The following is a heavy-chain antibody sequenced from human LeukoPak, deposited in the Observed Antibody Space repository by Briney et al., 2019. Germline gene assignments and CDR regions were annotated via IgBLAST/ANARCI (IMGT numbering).Heavy chain of an antibody. J-gene: IGHJ5*02. V-gene: IGHV3-7*05. CDR2: IKQDGGEK. D-gene: IGHD6-19*01. Sequence: GGSLRLSCAASGFTFSSYWMSWVRQAPGKGLEWVANIKQDGGEKYYVDSVKGRFTISRDNAKNSLYLQMNSLKADDTAVYYCATIQWAAGTSWFDPWRQGTLIGVSS. CDR3: ATIQWAAGTSWFDP. CDR1: GFTFSSYW.